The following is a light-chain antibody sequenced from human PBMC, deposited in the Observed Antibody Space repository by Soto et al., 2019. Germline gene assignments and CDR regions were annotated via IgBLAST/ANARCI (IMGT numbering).Light chain of an antibody. J-gene: IGKJ4*01. V-gene: IGKV3-15*01. CDR2: DSS. CDR1: QSVSSN. CDR3: QQYNSWLT. Sequence: IVMTQSPATLSVSPGERATLSCRASQSVSSNLAWYQQKPGQAPRLLMYDSSTRATGIPARFSGSGSGTEFALTISSLQSEDFAVYYCQQYNSWLTFGGGTKVEIK.